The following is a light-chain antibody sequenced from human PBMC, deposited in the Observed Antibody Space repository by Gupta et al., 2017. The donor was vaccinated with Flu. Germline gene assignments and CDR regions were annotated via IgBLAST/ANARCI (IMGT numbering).Light chain of an antibody. Sequence: SYELTPPPSVSVSPGQTARITCSGDTLTKQYVFWYQQKPGQAPVMVMSKDTERPSGIPERFSGSSSGTTVTLTISAVQAEDGADYYCQSADSSGHYVMFGGGTQLTVL. CDR2: KDT. V-gene: IGLV3-25*03. J-gene: IGLJ3*02. CDR3: QSADSSGHYVM. CDR1: TLTKQY.